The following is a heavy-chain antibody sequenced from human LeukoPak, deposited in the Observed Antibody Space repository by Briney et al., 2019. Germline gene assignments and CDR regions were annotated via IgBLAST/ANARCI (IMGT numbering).Heavy chain of an antibody. CDR1: GLTFSYFG. Sequence: GGSLRLSCAASGLTFSYFGMHWVRQAPGKGLEWVAFIRYDGSNKDYADSVKGRFTISRDNAKNSLYLQMNSLRAEDTAVYYCARGAVLRYFDWANDAFDIWGQGTMVTVSS. J-gene: IGHJ3*02. CDR3: ARGAVLRYFDWANDAFDI. D-gene: IGHD3-9*01. CDR2: IRYDGSNK. V-gene: IGHV3-30*02.